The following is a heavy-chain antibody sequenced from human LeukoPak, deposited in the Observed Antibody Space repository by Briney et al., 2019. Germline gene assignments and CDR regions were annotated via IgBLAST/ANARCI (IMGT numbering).Heavy chain of an antibody. D-gene: IGHD3-3*01. CDR1: GGSISSGGYS. CDR2: IYHSGST. CDR3: ARGGGYDFWSGRVNWFDP. V-gene: IGHV4-30-2*05. Sequence: KTSETLSLTCAVSGGSISSGGYSWSWIRQPPGKGLEWIGYIYHSGSTYYNPSLKSRVTISVDTSKNQFSLKLSSVTAADTAVYYCARGGGYDFWSGRVNWFDPWGQGTLVTVSS. J-gene: IGHJ5*02.